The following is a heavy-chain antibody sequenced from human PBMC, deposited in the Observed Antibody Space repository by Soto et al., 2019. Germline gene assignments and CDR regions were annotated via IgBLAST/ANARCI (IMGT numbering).Heavy chain of an antibody. CDR1: GYTFTSYA. Sequence: ASVKVSCKASGYTFTSYAMHWVRQAPGQRLEWMGWINAGNGNTKYSQKFQGRVTITRDTSASTAYMELSSLRSEDTAVYYCARMVRGYSYGYYYYYGMGVWGQGTTVTVSS. J-gene: IGHJ6*02. D-gene: IGHD5-18*01. CDR3: ARMVRGYSYGYYYYYGMGV. CDR2: INAGNGNT. V-gene: IGHV1-3*01.